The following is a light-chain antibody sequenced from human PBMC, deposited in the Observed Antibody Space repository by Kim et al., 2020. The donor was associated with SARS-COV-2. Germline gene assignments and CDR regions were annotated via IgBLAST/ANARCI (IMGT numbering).Light chain of an antibody. CDR2: GAS. CDR1: QSVSSN. J-gene: IGKJ1*01. Sequence: EIVMTQSPATLSVSPWERATLSCRASQSVSSNLAWYQQKPGQAPRLLIYGASTRATGIPASFSGSGSGTEFTLTISSLQSEDFAVYYCQQYNKWPRTFGQGTKVDIK. CDR3: QQYNKWPRT. V-gene: IGKV3-15*01.